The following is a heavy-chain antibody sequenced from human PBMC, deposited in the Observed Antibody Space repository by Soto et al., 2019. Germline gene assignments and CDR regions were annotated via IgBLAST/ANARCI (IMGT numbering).Heavy chain of an antibody. CDR2: ISSSGSTI. D-gene: IGHD3-3*01. V-gene: IGHV3-11*01. CDR3: ARAPYDFWIGYYG. CDR1: GFTFSDYY. Sequence: SLRLSCAASGFTFSDYYMSWIRQAPGKGREWVSYISSSGSTIYYADSVKGRFTISRDNAKNSLYLQMNSLRAEDTAVYYCARAPYDFWIGYYGWGQGTLVTVSS. J-gene: IGHJ4*02.